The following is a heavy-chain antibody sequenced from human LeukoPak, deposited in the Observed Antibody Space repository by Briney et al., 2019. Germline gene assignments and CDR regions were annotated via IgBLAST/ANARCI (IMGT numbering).Heavy chain of an antibody. Sequence: PGGSLTLSGAASAFTFSTYTMNWVRQAPGKGLEWVSYIGTSSSNIYYADSVKGRFTTSRDNSKNTLYLQMNSLRAEDTAVYYCASAWHLGIVVVMLDYWGQGTLVTVSS. V-gene: IGHV3-48*01. CDR3: ASAWHLGIVVVMLDY. D-gene: IGHD3-22*01. J-gene: IGHJ4*02. CDR2: IGTSSSNI. CDR1: AFTFSTYT.